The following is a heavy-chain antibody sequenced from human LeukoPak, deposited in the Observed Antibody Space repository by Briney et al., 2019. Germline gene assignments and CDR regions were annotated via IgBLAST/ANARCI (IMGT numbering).Heavy chain of an antibody. CDR1: GVTFSNYS. CDR2: ISSSSSYI. J-gene: IGHJ3*02. D-gene: IGHD2-15*01. V-gene: IGHV3-21*01. Sequence: PGGSLRLSSAGSGVTFSNYSMSWVRQAPGRGLGWVTSISSSSSYIYYADSGKSRFTISRDNAKNSLYLQMNSLRAEDTAVYYCARDITTMVVAVYRLFGDAFDIWGQGTMVTVSS. CDR3: ARDITTMVVAVYRLFGDAFDI.